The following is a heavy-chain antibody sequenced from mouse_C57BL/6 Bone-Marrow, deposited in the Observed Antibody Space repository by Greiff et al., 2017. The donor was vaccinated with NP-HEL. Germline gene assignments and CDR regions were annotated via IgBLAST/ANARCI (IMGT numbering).Heavy chain of an antibody. Sequence: QVQLQQPGAELVRPGTSVKLSCKASGYTFTSYWMHWVKQRPGQGLEWIGVIDPSDSYTNYNQKFKGKATLTVDTSSSTAYMQLSSLTSEDSAVYDCASDGYFWCAYWGQGTLVTVSA. CDR3: ASDGYFWCAY. V-gene: IGHV1-59*01. CDR2: IDPSDSYT. J-gene: IGHJ3*01. D-gene: IGHD2-3*01. CDR1: GYTFTSYW.